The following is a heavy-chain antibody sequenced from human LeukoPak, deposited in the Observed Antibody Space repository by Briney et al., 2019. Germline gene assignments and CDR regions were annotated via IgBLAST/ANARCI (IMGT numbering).Heavy chain of an antibody. Sequence: ASVKVSCKASGYTFSSNAIHWVRQAPGQRLEWMGWTNAGNGDTKYSQKFQGRVTITRDTSASTAYMELSSLRSEDTAVYYCARDTGLGRYYDSSGYYSAGRWFDPWGQGTLVTVSS. CDR3: ARDTGLGRYYDSSGYYSAGRWFDP. CDR2: TNAGNGDT. V-gene: IGHV1-3*01. J-gene: IGHJ5*02. CDR1: GYTFSSNA. D-gene: IGHD3-22*01.